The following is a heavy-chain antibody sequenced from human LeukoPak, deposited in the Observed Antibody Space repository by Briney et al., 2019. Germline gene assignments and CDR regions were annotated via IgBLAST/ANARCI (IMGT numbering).Heavy chain of an antibody. CDR3: ARDLIAAAGTDY. J-gene: IGHJ4*02. CDR1: GGSISSYY. V-gene: IGHV4-59*12. D-gene: IGHD6-13*01. CDR2: IYYSGST. Sequence: PSETLSLTCTVSGGSISSYYWSWIRQPPGKGLEWIGYIYYSGSTNYNPSLKSRVTISVDTSKNQFSLKLSSVTAADTAVYYCARDLIAAAGTDYWGQGTLVTVSS.